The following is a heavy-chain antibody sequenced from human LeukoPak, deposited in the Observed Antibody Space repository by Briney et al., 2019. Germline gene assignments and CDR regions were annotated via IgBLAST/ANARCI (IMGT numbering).Heavy chain of an antibody. J-gene: IGHJ4*02. CDR3: AKDEAVAGPSF. Sequence: GGSLRLSCAASGFTFSSYGMHWVRQAPGKGLEWVAVIWYDGSNKYYADSVKGRFTISRDNSKNTLYLQMNSLRAEDTAVYYCAKDEAVAGPSFGGQGTLVTVSS. CDR2: IWYDGSNK. D-gene: IGHD6-19*01. CDR1: GFTFSSYG. V-gene: IGHV3-30*02.